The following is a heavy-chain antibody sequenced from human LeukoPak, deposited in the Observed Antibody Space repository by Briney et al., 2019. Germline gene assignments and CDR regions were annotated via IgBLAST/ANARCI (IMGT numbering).Heavy chain of an antibody. CDR1: GGSISSGGYY. Sequence: SETLSLTCTVSGGSISSGGYYWSWNRQHPGKGLEWIAYIYYSGSTYYNPSLKSRVTISVDTSKNQFSLKLSSVTAADTAVYYCARKCITMIVVVRDYNWFDPWGQGTLVTVSS. J-gene: IGHJ5*02. V-gene: IGHV4-31*03. CDR3: ARKCITMIVVVRDYNWFDP. D-gene: IGHD3-22*01. CDR2: IYYSGST.